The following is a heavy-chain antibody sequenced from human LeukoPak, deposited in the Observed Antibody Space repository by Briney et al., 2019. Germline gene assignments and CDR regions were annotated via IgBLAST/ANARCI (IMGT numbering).Heavy chain of an antibody. CDR2: INHSGST. Sequence: SETLSLTCAVYGGSFSGYYWSWIRQPPGKGLEWIGEINHSGSTNYNPSLKSRVTISVDTSKNQFSLKLSSVTAADTAVYYCARGRLIDYYFDYWGQGTLVTVSS. CDR1: GGSFSGYY. V-gene: IGHV4-34*01. D-gene: IGHD3-16*01. J-gene: IGHJ4*02. CDR3: ARGRLIDYYFDY.